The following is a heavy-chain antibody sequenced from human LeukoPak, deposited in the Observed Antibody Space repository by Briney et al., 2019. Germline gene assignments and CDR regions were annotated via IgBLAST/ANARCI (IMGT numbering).Heavy chain of an antibody. CDR2: ISSSSSTL. J-gene: IGHJ6*03. V-gene: IGHV3-48*01. D-gene: IGHD2-8*02. CDR3: ARQHLPIHLVNYYYFYMDV. CDR1: GFTFSNAW. Sequence: PGGSLRLSCAASGFTFSNAWMSWVRQAPGKGLEWVSYISSSSSTLYYADSVKGRFTISRDNAKNSLYLQMNSLRAEDTAVYYCARQHLPIHLVNYYYFYMDVWGKGTTVTVSS.